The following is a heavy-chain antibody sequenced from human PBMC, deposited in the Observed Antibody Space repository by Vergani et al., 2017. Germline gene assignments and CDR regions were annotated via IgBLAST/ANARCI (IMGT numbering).Heavy chain of an antibody. Sequence: QVKLQESGPGLMKPSQTLSLTCTVSGESIRSGSHYWSWIRQPAGTGPEWIGHIHTGGSTNLNPSFKSRISISVDTSKRQFSLKLNSVTVADTAVYYCARSRPYCTSGSCPASWGQGTLVTVSS. D-gene: IGHD2-15*01. V-gene: IGHV4-61*02. CDR1: GESIRSGSHY. CDR2: IHTGGST. J-gene: IGHJ4*02. CDR3: ARSRPYCTSGSCPAS.